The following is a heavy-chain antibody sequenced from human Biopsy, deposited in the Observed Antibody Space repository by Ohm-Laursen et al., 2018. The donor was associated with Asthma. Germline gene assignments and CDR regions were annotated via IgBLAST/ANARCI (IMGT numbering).Heavy chain of an antibody. CDR1: GYSLTDLS. V-gene: IGHV1-24*01. CDR2: HDHEEGGT. CDR3: ASDFPKDYVRYNFQF. D-gene: IGHD4-17*01. J-gene: IGHJ4*02. Sequence: ASVKVSCKISGYSLTDLSMYWVRQAPGQGLERMGGHDHEEGGTVNAWRFQGRVTMTEDTSTDTAYMELSSLSSDDTAVYYCASDFPKDYVRYNFQFWGQGTLVTVSS.